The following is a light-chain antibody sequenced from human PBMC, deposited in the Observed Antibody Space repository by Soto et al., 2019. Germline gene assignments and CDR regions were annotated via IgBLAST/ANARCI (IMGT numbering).Light chain of an antibody. CDR1: SGNSNYI. CDR3: ETWDSNTRV. CDR2: LESSGSY. Sequence: QLVLTQSSSASASLGSSVKVTCTLNSGNSNYIIAWHQQQPGKAPRYLMKLESSGSYNKGSGVPDRFSGSSSGADRYLTISNLQFEDEADYYCETWDSNTRVFGGGTKLTVL. V-gene: IGLV4-60*02. J-gene: IGLJ3*02.